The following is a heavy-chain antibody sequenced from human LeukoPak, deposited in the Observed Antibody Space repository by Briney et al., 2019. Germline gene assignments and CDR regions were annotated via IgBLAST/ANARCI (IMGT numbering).Heavy chain of an antibody. CDR2: LSGSGAAT. CDR1: GFTFKNYA. J-gene: IGHJ4*02. V-gene: IGHV3-23*01. CDR3: AKDRWYDGESGYFDH. Sequence: GGSLRLSCEASGFTFKNYAMAWVRQAPGKGLEWVSGLSGSGAATFYADSVKGRFTISRDNSNNTLYLRLNSLRAEDTAISFCAKDRWYDGESGYFDHWGRGKLVTASS. D-gene: IGHD3-10*01.